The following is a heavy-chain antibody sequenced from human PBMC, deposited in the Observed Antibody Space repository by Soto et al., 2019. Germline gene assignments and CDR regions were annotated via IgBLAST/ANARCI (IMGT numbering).Heavy chain of an antibody. CDR2: ISSSGRYI. CDR1: GFPFSSYS. J-gene: IGHJ3*02. Sequence: PWGSLRLSCAASGFPFSSYSMNWVRPAPGKGLEWVSSISSSGRYIYYADSVKGRFTISRDSAKSSLYLQMNSLRAEDTAIYYCARTLRAVAGLDTFDIWGQGTMVTVSS. CDR3: ARTLRAVAGLDTFDI. V-gene: IGHV3-21*01. D-gene: IGHD6-19*01.